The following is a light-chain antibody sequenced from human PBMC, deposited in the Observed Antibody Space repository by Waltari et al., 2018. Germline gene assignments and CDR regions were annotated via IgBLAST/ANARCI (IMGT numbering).Light chain of an antibody. V-gene: IGKV4-1*01. Sequence: DIVLTQSPDSLALCLGERDTISCRSSQSVLSSTNSINYLAWYQQRPGQPPKLLFYWASTRVSGVPDRFDGSGSGTDFTLTISSLQAEDLAVYYCQQYYTTPCTFGQGTRLEIK. J-gene: IGKJ2*02. CDR3: QQYYTTPCT. CDR2: WAS. CDR1: QSVLSSTNSINY.